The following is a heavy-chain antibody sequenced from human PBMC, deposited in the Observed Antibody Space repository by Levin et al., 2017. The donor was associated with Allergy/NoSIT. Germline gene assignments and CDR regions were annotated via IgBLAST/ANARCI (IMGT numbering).Heavy chain of an antibody. CDR3: AKVAAAGSHY. V-gene: IGHV3-30*18. D-gene: IGHD6-13*01. CDR2: ISYDGSNK. J-gene: IGHJ4*02. Sequence: GGSLRLSCAASGFTFSSYGMHWVRQAPGKGLEWVAVISYDGSNKYYADSVKGRYTISRDNSKNTLYLQMNSLRAEDTAVYYCAKVAAAGSHYWGQGTLVTVSS. CDR1: GFTFSSYG.